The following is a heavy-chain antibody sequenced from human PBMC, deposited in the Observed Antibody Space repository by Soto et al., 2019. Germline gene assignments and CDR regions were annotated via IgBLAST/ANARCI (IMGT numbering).Heavy chain of an antibody. J-gene: IGHJ6*02. CDR3: ARGVYSYDRPGYYYYGMDV. CDR1: GGSISSSNW. Sequence: SETLSLTCAVSGGSISSSNWWSWVRQPPGKGLEWIGEIYHSGSTNYNPSLKSRVTISVDKSKNQFSLKLSSVTAADTAVYYCARGVYSYDRPGYYYYGMDVWGQGTTVTVSS. V-gene: IGHV4-4*02. D-gene: IGHD5-18*01. CDR2: IYHSGST.